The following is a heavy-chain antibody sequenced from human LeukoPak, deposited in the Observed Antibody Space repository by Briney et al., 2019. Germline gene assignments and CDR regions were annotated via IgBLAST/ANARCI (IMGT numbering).Heavy chain of an antibody. J-gene: IGHJ5*02. CDR1: NYSISSGYY. CDR3: ARLRAGHYDYVWGSYRANWFDP. V-gene: IGHV4-38-2*02. CDR2: IYTSGST. D-gene: IGHD3-16*02. Sequence: SETLSLTCTVSNYSISSGYYWGWMRQPPGKGLEWIASIYTSGSTNYNPSLKSRVTMSVDTSKNQFSLKLSSVTAADTAVYYCARLRAGHYDYVWGSYRANWFDPWGQGTLVTVSS.